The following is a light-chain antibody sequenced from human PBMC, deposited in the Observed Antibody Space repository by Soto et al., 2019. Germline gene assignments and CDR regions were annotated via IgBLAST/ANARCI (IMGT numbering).Light chain of an antibody. Sequence: QSVLTQPPSVSGSAGQSVTISCTGTSSDVGSYIRVSWYQQPPGTAPKLMIYDVSNRPSGVPDRFSGSKSGNTASLTISGLQAEDEADYYCSSYTSSSTYVFGTGTKVTVL. CDR1: SSDVGSYIR. J-gene: IGLJ1*01. CDR2: DVS. CDR3: SSYTSSSTYV. V-gene: IGLV2-18*02.